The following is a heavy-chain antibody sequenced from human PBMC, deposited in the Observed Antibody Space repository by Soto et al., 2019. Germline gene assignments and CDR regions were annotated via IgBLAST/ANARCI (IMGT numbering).Heavy chain of an antibody. CDR3: AREACSGGSCPYTFDY. CDR2: INHSGST. CDR1: GGSFSGYY. D-gene: IGHD2-15*01. J-gene: IGHJ4*02. V-gene: IGHV4-34*01. Sequence: SETLSLTCAVYGGSFSGYYWSWIRQPPGKGLEWLGEINHSGSTNYNPSLKSRVTMSVDTSKNQFSLRLSSVTAADTAVYYCAREACSGGSCPYTFDYWGQGTLVTVSS.